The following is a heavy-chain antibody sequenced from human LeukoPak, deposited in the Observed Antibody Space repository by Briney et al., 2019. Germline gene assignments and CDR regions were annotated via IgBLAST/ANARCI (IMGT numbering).Heavy chain of an antibody. CDR3: ASHSRTAYYFDY. J-gene: IGHJ4*02. D-gene: IGHD6-13*01. CDR1: GGSISSSNW. CDR2: IYHSGST. Sequence: PSETLSLTCTVSGGSISSSNWWSWVRQPPGKGLEWIGEIYHSGSTNYNPSLKSRVTISVDTSKNQFSLKLSSVTAADTAVYYCASHSRTAYYFDYWGQGTLVTVSS. V-gene: IGHV4-4*02.